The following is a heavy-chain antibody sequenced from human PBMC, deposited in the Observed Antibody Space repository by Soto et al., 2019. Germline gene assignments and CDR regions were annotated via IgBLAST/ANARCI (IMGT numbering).Heavy chain of an antibody. CDR2: IYYSGST. D-gene: IGHD6-19*01. Sequence: SDTLSLTCTVSGGSISSYYWSWMRQPPGKGLEWIGYIYYSGSTNYNPSLKSRVTISVDTSKNQFSLKLSSVTAADTAVYYCARESSGWYTGGAFDIWGQGTMVT. V-gene: IGHV4-59*01. CDR3: ARESSGWYTGGAFDI. CDR1: GGSISSYY. J-gene: IGHJ3*02.